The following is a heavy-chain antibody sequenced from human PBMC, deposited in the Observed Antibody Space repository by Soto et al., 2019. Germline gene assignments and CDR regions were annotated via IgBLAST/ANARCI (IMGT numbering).Heavy chain of an antibody. Sequence: SETLCLTWTVSGGSVSSGDWSWIRQSPGKGLEWIGYIYYSGSTKYKPSLKSRVTISVDTSKNQFSLKVSSATAADTAVYYCARHSNRNYGLYYFDYWGLGALVTVSS. V-gene: IGHV4-59*08. J-gene: IGHJ4*02. CDR3: ARHSNRNYGLYYFDY. CDR1: GGSVSSGD. D-gene: IGHD4-4*01. CDR2: IYYSGST.